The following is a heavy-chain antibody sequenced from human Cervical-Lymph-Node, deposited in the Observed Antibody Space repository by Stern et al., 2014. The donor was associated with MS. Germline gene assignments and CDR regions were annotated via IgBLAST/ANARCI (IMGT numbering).Heavy chain of an antibody. J-gene: IGHJ4*02. Sequence: VPLVESGGGVVQPGWSLSLSCVASGFTFSTYAMHWVRPAPGKGLEWVAVVSYDGTQRNSTDSVKARFTISRDNSKNTLYLHMNSLRDEDTAVYFCARGGRGVGLEYWGQGALVTVSS. D-gene: IGHD3-10*01. CDR3: ARGGRGVGLEY. CDR2: VSYDGTQR. CDR1: GFTFSTYA. V-gene: IGHV3-30-3*01.